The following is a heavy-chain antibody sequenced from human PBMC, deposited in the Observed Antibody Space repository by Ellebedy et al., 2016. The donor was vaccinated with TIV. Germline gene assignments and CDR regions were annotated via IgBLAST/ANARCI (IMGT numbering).Heavy chain of an antibody. CDR2: IIAVFGTT. CDR3: ARVSGYYHGYLQH. V-gene: IGHV1-69*13. CDR1: GDIFGSYA. J-gene: IGHJ1*01. Sequence: SVKVSCKASGDIFGSYAINWVRQAPGQGLEWMGGIIAVFGTTNYAQKFQGRVTITADEPTSTVYMEVSSLRSEDTAVYYCARVSGYYHGYLQHWGQGTLVIVSS. D-gene: IGHD3-22*01.